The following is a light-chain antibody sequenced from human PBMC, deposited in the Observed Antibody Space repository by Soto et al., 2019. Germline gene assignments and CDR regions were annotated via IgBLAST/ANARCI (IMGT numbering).Light chain of an antibody. Sequence: QSALTQPASVSGSPGQSITISCTGTNSDVGGYNYVSWYQQYPGKAPKLMIFEVSNRPSGVSSRFSGSKSGNTASLTISGLQAEDEADYYCSSYTSSRIVVFGGGTKLTVL. CDR2: EVS. J-gene: IGLJ2*01. CDR1: NSDVGGYNY. CDR3: SSYTSSRIVV. V-gene: IGLV2-14*01.